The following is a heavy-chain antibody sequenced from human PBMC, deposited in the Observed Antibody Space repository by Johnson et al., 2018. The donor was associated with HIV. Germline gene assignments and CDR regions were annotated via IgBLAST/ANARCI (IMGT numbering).Heavy chain of an antibody. CDR2: IYSGGST. Sequence: VQLVESGGGLVQPGGSLRLSCAASGFTFSNYWMSWVRQAPGKGLEWVSLIYSGGSTYYADSVKGRFSISRDNSKNTLYLQMNSLRAEDTAVYYCAKDRGLSAFDIWGQGTMVTVSS. CDR3: AKDRGLSAFDI. D-gene: IGHD3-10*01. J-gene: IGHJ3*02. V-gene: IGHV3-66*01. CDR1: GFTFSNYW.